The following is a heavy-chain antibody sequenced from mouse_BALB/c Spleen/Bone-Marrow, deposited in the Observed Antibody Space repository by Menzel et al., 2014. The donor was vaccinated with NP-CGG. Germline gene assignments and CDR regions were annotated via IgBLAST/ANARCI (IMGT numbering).Heavy chain of an antibody. J-gene: IGHJ2*01. Sequence: VQVVESGPGLVAPSQSLSITCTVSGFSLTSYGVHWVRQPPGKGLEWLGVIWADGSTNYNSALMSRLSISKDNSKSQVFLKMNSLQTDDTAMYYCARSHYPYYFDYWGQGATLTVSS. CDR1: GFSLTSYG. CDR2: IWADGST. D-gene: IGHD1-2*01. CDR3: ARSHYPYYFDY. V-gene: IGHV2-9*02.